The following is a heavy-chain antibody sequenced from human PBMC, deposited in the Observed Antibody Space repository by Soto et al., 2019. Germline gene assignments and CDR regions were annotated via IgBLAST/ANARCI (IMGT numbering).Heavy chain of an antibody. J-gene: IGHJ4*02. Sequence: GGSLRLSCAASGFTFSSYGMHWVRQAPGKGLEWVAVISYDGSNKYYADSVKGRFTISRDNSKNTLYLQMNSLRAEDTAVYYCATVDVYCSSTSCFDYWGQGTLVTVSS. D-gene: IGHD2-2*01. CDR1: GFTFSSYG. CDR3: ATVDVYCSSTSCFDY. V-gene: IGHV3-30*03. CDR2: ISYDGSNK.